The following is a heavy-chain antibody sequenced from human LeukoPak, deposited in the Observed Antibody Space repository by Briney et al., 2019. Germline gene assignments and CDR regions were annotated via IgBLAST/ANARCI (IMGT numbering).Heavy chain of an antibody. V-gene: IGHV3-30*03. Sequence: GGSLRLSCAASGFTFTNYGMHWVRQAPGKGLEWVAHISYDGSNKYYADSVKGRFTISRDNSKNTLYLQMNSLRADDTAVYYCARFHNCTNGVCLHFDYWGQGTLVTVSS. CDR1: GFTFTNYG. D-gene: IGHD2-8*01. J-gene: IGHJ4*02. CDR3: ARFHNCTNGVCLHFDY. CDR2: ISYDGSNK.